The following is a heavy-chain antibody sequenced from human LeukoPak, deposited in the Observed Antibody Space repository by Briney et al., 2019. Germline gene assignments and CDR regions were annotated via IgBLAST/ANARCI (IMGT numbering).Heavy chain of an antibody. CDR1: GFVFSNYA. J-gene: IGHJ6*02. Sequence: GRSLRLSCSASGFVFSNYAMFWARQAPGKGLEWVAVVSFDGTNKEYAATVKGRLTVSRDNSKNTLYLRMNSLRPGDTAVYYCARGGIAEVEFYYYGMDVWGQGTTVAV. D-gene: IGHD6-13*01. V-gene: IGHV3-30-3*01. CDR3: ARGGIAEVEFYYYGMDV. CDR2: VSFDGTNK.